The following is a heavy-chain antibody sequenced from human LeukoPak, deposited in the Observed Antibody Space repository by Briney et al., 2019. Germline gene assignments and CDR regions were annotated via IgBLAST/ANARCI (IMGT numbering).Heavy chain of an antibody. J-gene: IGHJ1*01. Sequence: SETLSLTCAVSGGSISSSNWWSWVRQPPGKGLEWIGEIYHSGSTNYNPSLKSRVTISVDKSKNQFSLKLSSVTAADTAVYYCARDSVAAAGIVYLQHWGQGTLVTVSS. CDR3: ARDSVAAAGIVYLQH. V-gene: IGHV4-4*02. D-gene: IGHD6-13*01. CDR2: IYHSGST. CDR1: GGSISSSNW.